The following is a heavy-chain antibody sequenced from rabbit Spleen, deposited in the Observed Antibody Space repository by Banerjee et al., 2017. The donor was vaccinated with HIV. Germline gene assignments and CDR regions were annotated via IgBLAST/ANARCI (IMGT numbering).Heavy chain of an antibody. V-gene: IGHV1S47*01. CDR2: IDPLFGST. CDR1: GFDFSSYG. CDR3: ARNYADYDYAYDL. J-gene: IGHJ4*01. D-gene: IGHD6-1*01. Sequence: QEQLVESGGGLVQPGGSLKVSCKASGFDFSSYGVSWVRQAPGKGLEWIGYIDPLFGSTYYASWVNGRFTISRENTQNTVSLQLNSLTVADTATYFCARNYADYDYAYDLWGPGTLVTVS.